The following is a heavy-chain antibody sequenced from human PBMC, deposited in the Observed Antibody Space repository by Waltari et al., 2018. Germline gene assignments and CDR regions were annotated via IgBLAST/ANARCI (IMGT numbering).Heavy chain of an antibody. CDR1: GGSITSNRHY. V-gene: IGHV4-39*02. D-gene: IGHD5-12*01. CDR2: MSYNGAT. J-gene: IGHJ3*01. CDR3: ATYIGASIGTAAFDV. Sequence: KPSETLSLTCIVSGGSITSNRHYWAWIRQPPGQGLEWIGTMSYNGATYSSPSLKSRVTLSRDTSKNHLSLKLGSVTAADTAVYYCATYIGASIGTAAFDVWGQGTMVTVSS.